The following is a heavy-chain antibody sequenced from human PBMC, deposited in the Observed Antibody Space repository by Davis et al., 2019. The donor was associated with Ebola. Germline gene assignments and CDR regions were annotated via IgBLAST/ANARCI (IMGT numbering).Heavy chain of an antibody. J-gene: IGHJ4*02. D-gene: IGHD7-27*01. Sequence: GESLKISCAASGFTFSAYSMNWVRQAPGKGLEWVSYISDSSTTIYYADFVKGRFTISRDNAKNSLYLQMNSLRDEDTAVYYCATDRNWDFDYWGQGTLVTVSS. CDR2: ISDSSTTI. V-gene: IGHV3-48*02. CDR1: GFTFSAYS. CDR3: ATDRNWDFDY.